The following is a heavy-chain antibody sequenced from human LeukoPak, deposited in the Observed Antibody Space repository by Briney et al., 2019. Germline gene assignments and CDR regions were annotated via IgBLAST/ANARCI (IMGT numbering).Heavy chain of an antibody. CDR1: GFTFSSYG. Sequence: GGPLRLSCAASGFTFSSYGMHWVRQAPGKGLEWVAVLSYDGSNKYYADSVKGRFTISRDNSKNTLYLQMNSLRAEDTAVYYCARAAIVVVVAATPVWFDPWGQGTLVTVSS. D-gene: IGHD2-15*01. CDR3: ARAAIVVVVAATPVWFDP. CDR2: LSYDGSNK. J-gene: IGHJ5*02. V-gene: IGHV3-30*03.